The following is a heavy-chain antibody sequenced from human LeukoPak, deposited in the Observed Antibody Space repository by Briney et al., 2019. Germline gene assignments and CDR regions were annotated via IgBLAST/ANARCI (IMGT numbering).Heavy chain of an antibody. Sequence: GASVKVSCKASGGTFSSYAISWVRQAPGQGLEWMGGIIPIFGTANYAQKFQGRVTITTDESTSTAYMELSSLRSEDTAVYYCAGGRFLEWLLYLYFDYWGQGTLVTVSS. D-gene: IGHD3-3*01. CDR3: AGGRFLEWLLYLYFDY. V-gene: IGHV1-69*05. CDR1: GGTFSSYA. CDR2: IIPIFGTA. J-gene: IGHJ4*02.